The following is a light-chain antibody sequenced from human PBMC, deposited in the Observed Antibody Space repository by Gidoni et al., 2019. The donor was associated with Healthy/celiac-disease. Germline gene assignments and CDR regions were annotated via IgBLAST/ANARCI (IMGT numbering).Light chain of an antibody. Sequence: EIVLTQSPGTLSLSPGERATLSCRASQSVSSSYLAWYQQKPGQAPRLLIYGASSRATGIPDRFSGSGSGTDFTLTISRLEPEDFAVYYCQQYGSSLYTVXQXTKLEIK. J-gene: IGKJ2*01. CDR1: QSVSSSY. CDR2: GAS. CDR3: QQYGSSLYT. V-gene: IGKV3-20*01.